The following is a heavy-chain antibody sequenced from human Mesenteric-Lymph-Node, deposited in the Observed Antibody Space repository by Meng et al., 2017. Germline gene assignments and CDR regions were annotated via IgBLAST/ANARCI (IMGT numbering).Heavy chain of an antibody. CDR2: IYYSGST. D-gene: IGHD1-26*01. V-gene: IGHV4-30-4*01. CDR1: GGSISSGDYY. CDR3: ARIVGVPGWFDP. Sequence: QVQLQESGPGLVKPSQTLSLTCSVSGGSISSGDYYWSWIRQPPGKGLEWIGYIYYSGSTQYNPSLKSRITISRDMSKNQLSLKLSSVTAADTAVYYCARIVGVPGWFDPWGQGTLVTVSS. J-gene: IGHJ5*02.